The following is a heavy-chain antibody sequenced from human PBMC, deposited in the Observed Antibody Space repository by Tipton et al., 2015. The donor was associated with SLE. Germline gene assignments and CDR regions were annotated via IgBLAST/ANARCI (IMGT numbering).Heavy chain of an antibody. CDR1: GDSVSSNTAA. J-gene: IGHJ4*02. V-gene: IGHV6-1*01. D-gene: IGHD1-14*01. Sequence: GLVKPSQTLSLTCAISGDSVSSNTAAWNWIRQSPSRGLEWLGRTYYRSQWYNDYAPSVRSRISVNPDTSKNQFSLQLTSVTPEDTATYYCARVFGNQWNLRTAYFDSWGPGTLVTVSS. CDR3: ARVFGNQWNLRTAYFDS. CDR2: TYYRSQWYN.